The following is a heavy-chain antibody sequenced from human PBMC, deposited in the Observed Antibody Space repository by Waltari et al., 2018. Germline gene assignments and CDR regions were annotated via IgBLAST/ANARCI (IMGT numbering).Heavy chain of an antibody. Sequence: EVQLVESGGGLVQPGGSLRLSCAASGFTFDIYSMKWVRQAPGKGLEWVSTVTGGTSTIYQYADSVKGRFTVSRDNAKNSLYLQMNGLREEDTAVYYCAREDNVNAKRAMDVWGKGTTVTVSS. CDR3: AREDNVNAKRAMDV. J-gene: IGHJ6*04. V-gene: IGHV3-48*02. CDR2: VTGGTSTI. CDR1: GFTFDIYS. D-gene: IGHD1-20*01.